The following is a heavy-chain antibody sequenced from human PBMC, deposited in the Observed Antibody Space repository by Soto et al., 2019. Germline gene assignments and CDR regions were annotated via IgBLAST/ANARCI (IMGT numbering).Heavy chain of an antibody. V-gene: IGHV3-74*01. CDR1: GFTFSNFW. J-gene: IGHJ4*01. Sequence: PGGSLRLSCAGSGFTFSNFWFHWVRQAPGKGLVWVSRINTDGTTLSYADSVKGRFTISRDNAKNTVYLQMHTLGVEDTGVHYCARQTGLGAVNYWGQGILVTVSS. CDR3: ARQTGLGAVNY. CDR2: INTDGTTL. D-gene: IGHD1-26*01.